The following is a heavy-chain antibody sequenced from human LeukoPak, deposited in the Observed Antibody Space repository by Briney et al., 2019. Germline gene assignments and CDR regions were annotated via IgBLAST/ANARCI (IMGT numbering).Heavy chain of an antibody. CDR3: TREADMYYYDSSEAFDY. Sequence: GGSLRLSCAASGFTFSSYAMSWVRQAPGKGLEWVSAISGSGGSTYYADSVKGRFTISRDNSKNTLYLQMNSLRAEDTAVYYCTREADMYYYDSSEAFDYWGQGTLVTVSS. J-gene: IGHJ4*02. D-gene: IGHD3-22*01. CDR2: ISGSGGST. V-gene: IGHV3-23*01. CDR1: GFTFSSYA.